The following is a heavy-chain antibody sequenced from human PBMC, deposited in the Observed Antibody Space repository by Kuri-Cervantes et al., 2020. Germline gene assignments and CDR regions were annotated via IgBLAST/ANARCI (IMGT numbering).Heavy chain of an antibody. D-gene: IGHD4-17*01. CDR2: IRSKAYGGTT. J-gene: IGHJ1*01. V-gene: IGHV3-49*03. Sequence: GESLKISCTASGFTFGDYAMSWFRQAPGKGLEWVGFIRSKAYGGTTEYAASVKGRFTISRDDSKSIAYLQMNSLKTEDTAVYYCARDIDFGAPPSEWFQYWGQGTLVTVSS. CDR1: GFTFGDYA. CDR3: ARDIDFGAPPSEWFQY.